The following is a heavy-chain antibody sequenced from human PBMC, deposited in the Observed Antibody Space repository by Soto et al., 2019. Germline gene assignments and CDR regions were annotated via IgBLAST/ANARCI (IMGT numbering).Heavy chain of an antibody. CDR1: VASLSSPFW. Sequence: PSETVSLTCALSVASLSSPFWWTWVRQPPGKGLEWIGEVYHSGATAFNPSLRSRVSISVDKSKNQFSLNLRSVTPADTAVYYCARVDVVASVVSYFDPWVRGPWXP. J-gene: IGHJ5*02. CDR3: ARVDVVASVVSYFDP. CDR2: VYHSGAT. V-gene: IGHV4-4*02. D-gene: IGHD2-21*01.